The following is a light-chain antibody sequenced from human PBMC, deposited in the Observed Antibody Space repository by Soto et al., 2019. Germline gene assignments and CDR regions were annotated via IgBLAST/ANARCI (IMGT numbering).Light chain of an antibody. CDR2: RDG. CDR1: SSNIGSHF. V-gene: IGLV1-47*01. J-gene: IGLJ3*02. CDR3: AVWDQSLTGWV. Sequence: QSVLTQPPSASGTPAQSLPTFGSGSSSNIGSHFVYWYQHLPGTAPKLLIFRDGQRPSGVPARFFGSKSGTSASLAITGLRSEDEADYYCAVWDQSLTGWVFGGGTKLTVL.